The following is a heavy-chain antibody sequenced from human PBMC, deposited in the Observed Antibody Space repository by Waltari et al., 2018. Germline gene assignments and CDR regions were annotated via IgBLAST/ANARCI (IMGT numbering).Heavy chain of an antibody. CDR2: IRFYGSNK. CDR1: GFTFSSYG. Sequence: QVQLVESGGGVVQPGGSLRLSCAASGFTFSSYGMHWARQAPGKGLEWVAFIRFYGSNKYYADSVKGRFTISRDKSKNTLYLQMNSLRAEDTAVYYCAKDSGSYYGYVDYWGQGTLVTVSS. J-gene: IGHJ4*02. D-gene: IGHD1-26*01. CDR3: AKDSGSYYGYVDY. V-gene: IGHV3-30*02.